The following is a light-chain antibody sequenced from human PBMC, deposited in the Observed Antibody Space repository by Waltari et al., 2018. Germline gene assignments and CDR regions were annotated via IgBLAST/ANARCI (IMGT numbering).Light chain of an antibody. CDR1: QSITNW. Sequence: DIQMTQSPSTLSASVGDRVTTTCRASQSITNWLAWYQQNPGKAPKLLIYKASNLESGVPSRFSGSGSGTEFTLTISSLQPDDFATYYCQQYDNYWTFGQGTKVEIK. V-gene: IGKV1-5*03. J-gene: IGKJ1*01. CDR2: KAS. CDR3: QQYDNYWT.